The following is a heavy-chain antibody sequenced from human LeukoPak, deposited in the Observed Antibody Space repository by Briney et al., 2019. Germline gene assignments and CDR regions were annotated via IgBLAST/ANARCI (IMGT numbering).Heavy chain of an antibody. J-gene: IGHJ4*02. V-gene: IGHV3-48*04. CDR3: ARDRLSVVVRVYFDY. CDR1: GFTFSSYS. CDR2: ISSSSSTI. D-gene: IGHD3-22*01. Sequence: GGSLRLSCAASGFTFSSYSMNWVRQAPGKGLEWVSYISSSSSTIYYADSVRGRFTISRDNAKNSLYLQMNSLRAEDTAVYYCARDRLSVVVRVYFDYWGQGTLVTVSS.